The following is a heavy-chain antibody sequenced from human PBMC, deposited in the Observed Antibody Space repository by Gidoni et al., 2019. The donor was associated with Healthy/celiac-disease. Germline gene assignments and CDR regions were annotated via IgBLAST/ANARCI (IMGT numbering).Heavy chain of an antibody. CDR2: MNPNSGNT. J-gene: IGHJ4*02. CDR3: ARGREIRFLEWLLYEELTENYFDY. Sequence: QVQLVQSGAEVKKPGASVKVSCKASGYTFTSYDINWVRQATGQGLEWMGGMNPNSGNTGYAQKFQGRVTMTRNTSISTAYMALSSLRSEDTAVYYCARGREIRFLEWLLYEELTENYFDYWGQGTLVTVSS. CDR1: GYTFTSYD. V-gene: IGHV1-8*01. D-gene: IGHD3-3*01.